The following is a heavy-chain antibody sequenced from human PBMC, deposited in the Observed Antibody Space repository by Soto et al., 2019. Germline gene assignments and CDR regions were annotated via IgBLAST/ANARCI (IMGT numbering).Heavy chain of an antibody. CDR1: GFTFSSYS. CDR3: ARAPTVVTPTLDS. J-gene: IGHJ4*02. V-gene: IGHV3-21*01. CDR2: ISSSSSYI. D-gene: IGHD2-15*01. Sequence: GGSLRLSCAASGFTFSSYSMNWVRHAPGKGLEWVSSISSSSSYIYYADSVKGRFTISRDNAKNSLYLQMNSLRAEDTAVYYCARAPTVVTPTLDSWGQGTLATVSS.